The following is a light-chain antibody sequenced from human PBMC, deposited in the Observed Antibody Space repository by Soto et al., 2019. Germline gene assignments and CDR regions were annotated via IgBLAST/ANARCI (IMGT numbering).Light chain of an antibody. J-gene: IGKJ2*01. CDR3: QQSYSTPYT. CDR1: QSIMSY. V-gene: IGKV1-39*01. CDR2: TAS. Sequence: DIQMTQSPSSLSASVGDRLTITCRASQSIMSYLNWYQQKPGKAPNLLIYTASNLQSGVPSRFSGSGSGTDFTLTISSLQPEDFATYYCQQSYSTPYTFGQGTKLEI.